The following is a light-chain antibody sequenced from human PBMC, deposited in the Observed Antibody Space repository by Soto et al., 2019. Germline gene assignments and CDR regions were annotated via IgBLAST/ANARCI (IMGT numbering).Light chain of an antibody. Sequence: DNQMTQSPSTLSGCAADRVQITCRASQTISSWLAWYQQKPGKAPKLLIYKASTLKSGVPSRFSGSGSGTEFTLTISSLQPDDFATYSCQHYNSYSEAFGQGTKVDIK. CDR3: QHYNSYSEA. V-gene: IGKV1-5*03. CDR1: QTISSW. J-gene: IGKJ1*01. CDR2: KAS.